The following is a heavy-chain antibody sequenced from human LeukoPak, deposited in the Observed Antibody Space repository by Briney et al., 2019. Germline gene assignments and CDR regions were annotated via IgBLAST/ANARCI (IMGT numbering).Heavy chain of an antibody. CDR3: ARDKPSPWTPQSIIAGYFGY. J-gene: IGHJ4*02. V-gene: IGHV3-30-3*01. D-gene: IGHD2/OR15-2a*01. CDR1: GFTFSSYA. CDR2: ISYDGSNK. Sequence: GRSLRLSCAASGFTFSSYAMHWVRQAPGKGLEWVAVISYDGSNKYYADSVKGRFTISRDNSKNTLYLQMNSLRAEDTAVYYCARDKPSPWTPQSIIAGYFGYWGQGTLVTVSS.